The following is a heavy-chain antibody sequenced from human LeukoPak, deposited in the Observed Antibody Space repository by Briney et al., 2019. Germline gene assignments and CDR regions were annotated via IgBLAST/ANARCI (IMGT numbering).Heavy chain of an antibody. Sequence: TGGSLRLSCAASGFTFSSYGMHLVRQAPGKGLEWVAFIRYDGSNKYYADSVKGRLTISRDNSKNTLYLQMNSLRAEDTAVYYCAKDGGVQLWFSYWGQGTLVTVSS. D-gene: IGHD5-18*01. CDR2: IRYDGSNK. J-gene: IGHJ4*02. CDR1: GFTFSSYG. V-gene: IGHV3-30*02. CDR3: AKDGGVQLWFSY.